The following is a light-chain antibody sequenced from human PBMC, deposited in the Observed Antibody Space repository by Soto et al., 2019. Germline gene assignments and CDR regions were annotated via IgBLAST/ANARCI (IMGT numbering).Light chain of an antibody. V-gene: IGKV3-20*01. CDR2: GAS. CDR1: QSVSSR. CDR3: QHYVERSPIT. Sequence: EVLMTQSPATLSVSPGERASLSCRASQSVSSRLAWYQQKPGQAPRLLISGASSRATGIPDRFSGSGSGTDFTLTISRLEPEDFALYYCQHYVERSPITFGQGTRLEIK. J-gene: IGKJ5*01.